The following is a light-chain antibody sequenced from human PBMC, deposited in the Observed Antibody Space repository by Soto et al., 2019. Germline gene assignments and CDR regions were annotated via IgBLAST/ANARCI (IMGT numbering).Light chain of an antibody. CDR2: DTS. CDR3: QQYNKWPLT. Sequence: MTQSPGTLSVTLGERATLSCRASQSVSSDLVWYQQKAGQAPRLLIYDTSTRATGIPARFSGSGSGTEFTLTISSLQSEDSAVYHCQQYNKWPLTFGGGTKVAI. J-gene: IGKJ4*01. V-gene: IGKV3-15*01. CDR1: QSVSSD.